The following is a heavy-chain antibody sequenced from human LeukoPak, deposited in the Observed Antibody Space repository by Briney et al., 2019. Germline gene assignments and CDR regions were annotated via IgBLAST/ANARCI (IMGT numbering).Heavy chain of an antibody. J-gene: IGHJ4*02. CDR1: GGSISSYY. CDR2: IYTSGST. Sequence: SETLSLTCTVCGGSISSYYWSWIRQPAGKGLEWIGRIYTSGSTNYNPSLKSRVTMSVDTSKNQFSLKLSSVTAADTAVYYCARDSTDIVLIGVMYYFDYWGQGTLVTVSS. D-gene: IGHD2-8*01. CDR3: ARDSTDIVLIGVMYYFDY. V-gene: IGHV4-4*07.